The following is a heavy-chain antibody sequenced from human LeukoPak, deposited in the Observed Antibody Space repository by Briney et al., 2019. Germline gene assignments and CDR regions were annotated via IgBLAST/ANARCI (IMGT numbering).Heavy chain of an antibody. D-gene: IGHD2-2*01. CDR3: ARDRSCSSTSCYGRYNWFDP. CDR2: GST. V-gene: IGHV4-59*01. Sequence: GSTNYNPSLKSRVTISLDSSKNQFSLKLCSVTAADTAVYYCARDRSCSSTSCYGRYNWFDPWSQGTLVTVSS. J-gene: IGHJ5*02.